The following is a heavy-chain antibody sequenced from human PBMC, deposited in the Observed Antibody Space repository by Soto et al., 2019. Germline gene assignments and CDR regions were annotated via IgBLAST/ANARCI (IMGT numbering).Heavy chain of an antibody. J-gene: IGHJ6*02. V-gene: IGHV3-30*04. CDR2: ASHAGRNK. D-gene: IGHD2-15*01. CDR3: AAERWADSGVYRKYLGMDG. CDR1: GITFDNYA. Sequence: QVQLVESGGGVVQTGRSLRLSCAASGITFDNYAMHWVRQSPGKGLELVAVASHAGRNKYYKDPVKGRFTISRDISNNMLHLQMNSLRVEETAVYYCAAERWADSGVYRKYLGMDGWGQGATVTVSS.